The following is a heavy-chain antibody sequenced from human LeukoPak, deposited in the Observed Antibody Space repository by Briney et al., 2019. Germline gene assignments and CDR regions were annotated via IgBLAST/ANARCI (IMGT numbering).Heavy chain of an antibody. J-gene: IGHJ6*03. CDR3: ERHKWRVVPAVYYYYYYMDV. CDR1: GYTFTGYY. V-gene: IGHV1-2*02. CDR2: INPNSGGT. Sequence: GASVKVSCKASGYTFTGYYMHWVRQAPGQGLEWMGWINPNSGGTNYAQKFQGRVTMTRDTSISTAYMELSRLRSDDTAVYYCERHKWRVVPAVYYYYYYMDVWGKGTTVTVSS. D-gene: IGHD2-2*01.